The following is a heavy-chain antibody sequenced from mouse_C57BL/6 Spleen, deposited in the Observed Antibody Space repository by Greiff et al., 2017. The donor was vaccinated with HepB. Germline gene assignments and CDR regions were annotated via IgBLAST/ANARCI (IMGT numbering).Heavy chain of an antibody. CDR3: ARRGGYGNYGYAMDY. CDR1: GYTFTSYW. CDR2: IDPSDSYT. Sequence: QVQLQQSGAELVMPGASVKLSCKASGYTFTSYWMHWVKQRPGQGLEWIGEIDPSDSYTNYNQKFKGKSTLTVDKSSSTAYMQLSSLTSEDSAVYYCARRGGYGNYGYAMDYWGQGTSVTVSS. D-gene: IGHD2-10*02. J-gene: IGHJ4*01. V-gene: IGHV1-69*01.